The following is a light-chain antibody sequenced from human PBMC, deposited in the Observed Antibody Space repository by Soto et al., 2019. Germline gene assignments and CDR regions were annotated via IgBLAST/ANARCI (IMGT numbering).Light chain of an antibody. Sequence: QAVVTQEPSFSVSPGGTVTLTCGLSSGSVSTSYYPSWYQQTPGQAPRTLIYSTNTRPSGVPDRFSGSILGNKAALTITGAQADDESDYYCVLYMGSGSHWVFGGGTKLTVL. J-gene: IGLJ3*02. V-gene: IGLV8-61*01. CDR1: SGSVSTSYY. CDR2: STN. CDR3: VLYMGSGSHWV.